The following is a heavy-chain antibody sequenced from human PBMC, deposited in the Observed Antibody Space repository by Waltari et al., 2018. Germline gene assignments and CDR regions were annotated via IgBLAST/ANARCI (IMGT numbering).Heavy chain of an antibody. CDR3: ARGSQTTLRYLDY. D-gene: IGHD4-17*01. CDR2: INAGNGDT. V-gene: IGHV1-3*01. CDR1: GYSFISYA. Sequence: QVQLLQSGAEVKKPGASVKVSCQASGYSFISYAVHWVRQAPGQRLEWMRWINAGNGDTKYSQKFQDRVILTRDPSAKTAYMELRRLTSEDAAVDYCARGSQTTLRYLDYWSHGTLVPVSS. J-gene: IGHJ4*01.